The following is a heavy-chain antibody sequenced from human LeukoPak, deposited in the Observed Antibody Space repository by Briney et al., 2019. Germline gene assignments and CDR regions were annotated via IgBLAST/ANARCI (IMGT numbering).Heavy chain of an antibody. J-gene: IGHJ4*02. D-gene: IGHD4-23*01. CDR3: ARVNSLDYFDY. V-gene: IGHV1-46*01. Sequence: ASVKVSCKASGYTFTSYYMHWVRQAPGQGLEWMGIINPSGGSTSYAQKFQDRVTMTRDTSTSTVYMELSSLRSEDTAVYYCARVNSLDYFDYWGQGTLVTVSS. CDR1: GYTFTSYY. CDR2: INPSGGST.